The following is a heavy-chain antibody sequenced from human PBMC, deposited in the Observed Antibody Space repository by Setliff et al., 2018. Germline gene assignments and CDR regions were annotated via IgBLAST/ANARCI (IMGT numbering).Heavy chain of an antibody. Sequence: PSETLSLTCTVSGGSISSYYWSWIRQPPGKRLEWIGYIYYSGSTNYNSSLESRVTISVDTSKNQFSLRPNSATAADTAVYYCARLRGAFDYWGQGTLVTVSS. V-gene: IGHV4-59*01. D-gene: IGHD3-16*01. CDR1: GGSISSYY. J-gene: IGHJ4*02. CDR3: ARLRGAFDY. CDR2: IYYSGST.